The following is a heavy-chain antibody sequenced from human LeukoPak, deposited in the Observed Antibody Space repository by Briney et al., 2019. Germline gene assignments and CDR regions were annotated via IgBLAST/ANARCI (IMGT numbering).Heavy chain of an antibody. V-gene: IGHV1-2*06. Sequence: ASVKVSCKASGYTFTGYYMHWVRQAPGQGLEWMGRVNPNSGGTNYAQKFQGRVNMNRDTSINKAYMDLSRLRSDDTAVYYCARGRNSVYYFNVVAPSYFDYWGQGTLVTVSS. CDR2: VNPNSGGT. CDR1: GYTFTGYY. J-gene: IGHJ4*02. D-gene: IGHD3-22*01. CDR3: ARGRNSVYYFNVVAPSYFDY.